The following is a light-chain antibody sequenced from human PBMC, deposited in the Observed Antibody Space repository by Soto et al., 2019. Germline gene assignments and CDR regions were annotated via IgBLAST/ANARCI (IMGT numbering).Light chain of an antibody. V-gene: IGKV2-24*01. J-gene: IGKJ2*01. CDR3: MQATQLYS. CDR2: KIS. Sequence: DIVMTQTPLSSPVTLGQPASISCRSSQSLAHSDGNTYLSWLQQRPGQPPRLLIYKISNRFFGVPDRFRGSGAGTDSTLKISRVVAEDDGVYYCMQATQLYSFGQGTKLEIK. CDR1: QSLAHSDGNTY.